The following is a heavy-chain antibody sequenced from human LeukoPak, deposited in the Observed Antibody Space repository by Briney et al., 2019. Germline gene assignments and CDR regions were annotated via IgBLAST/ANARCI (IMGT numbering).Heavy chain of an antibody. Sequence: SETLSLTCTVSGGSMSNYYWSWIRQPPGKGLEWIGFIYYSGNTNYNPSLKSRVTISVDTSRNQFSLKLSSVTAADTAVYYCARRYGSSGYVPLFDYWGQGALVTVSS. CDR2: IYYSGNT. CDR3: ARRYGSSGYVPLFDY. J-gene: IGHJ4*02. V-gene: IGHV4-59*08. D-gene: IGHD3-22*01. CDR1: GGSMSNYY.